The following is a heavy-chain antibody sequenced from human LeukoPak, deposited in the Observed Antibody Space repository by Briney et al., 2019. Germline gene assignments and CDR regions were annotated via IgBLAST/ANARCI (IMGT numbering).Heavy chain of an antibody. CDR2: ISGGGETV. Sequence: QPGGSLRLSCAASGFTFSSFEMNWVRQAPGKGLEWASYISGGGETVYYTDSVKGRFAISRDNAKSSLYLQMNSLRAEDTAVYYCARDLSHCSSSSCYSFDYYYGMDVWGQGTTVTVSS. CDR3: ARDLSHCSSSSCYSFDYYYGMDV. J-gene: IGHJ6*02. D-gene: IGHD2-2*01. CDR1: GFTFSSFE. V-gene: IGHV3-48*03.